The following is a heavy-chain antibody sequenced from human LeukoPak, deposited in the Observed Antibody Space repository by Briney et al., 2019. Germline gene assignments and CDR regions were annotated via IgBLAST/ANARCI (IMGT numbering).Heavy chain of an antibody. V-gene: IGHV1-8*01. CDR2: MNPNSGNT. CDR3: ARGLQGFYYYDGSGVPLGY. J-gene: IGHJ4*02. D-gene: IGHD3-22*01. Sequence: ASVKVSCKASGYTFTSYDINWVRQATGQGLEWMGWMNPNSGNTGYAQKFQGRATMTRNTSISTAYMELSSLRSEDTAVYYCARGLQGFYYYDGSGVPLGYWGQGTLVTVSS. CDR1: GYTFTSYD.